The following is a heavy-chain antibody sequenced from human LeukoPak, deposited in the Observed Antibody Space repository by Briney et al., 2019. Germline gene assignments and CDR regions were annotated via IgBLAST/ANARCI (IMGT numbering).Heavy chain of an antibody. Sequence: GGSLRLSCAASGFTFSSCSMNWVRQAPGKGLEWLSYISSSGGSSHYADSVKGRFTISRDNAKNSLYLQMNSLGAEDTAIYYCARGRGLSGSYYSFDHWGQGTLVTVSS. D-gene: IGHD3-10*01. V-gene: IGHV3-48*04. CDR1: GFTFSSCS. J-gene: IGHJ4*02. CDR3: ARGRGLSGSYYSFDH. CDR2: ISSSGGSS.